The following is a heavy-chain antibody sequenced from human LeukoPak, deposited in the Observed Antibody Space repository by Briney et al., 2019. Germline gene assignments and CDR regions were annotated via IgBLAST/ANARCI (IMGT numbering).Heavy chain of an antibody. D-gene: IGHD2-2*01. CDR2: IYTSGST. Sequence: KASRTLSLTCTVSGGSISSGSYYWSWIRQPAGKGLEWIGRIYTSGSTNYNPSLKSRVTISVDTSKNQFSLKLSSVTAADTAVYYCARDPIVVVPAAKYYYYYMDVWGKGTTVTVS. CDR3: ARDPIVVVPAAKYYYYYMDV. J-gene: IGHJ6*03. CDR1: GGSISSGSYY. V-gene: IGHV4-61*02.